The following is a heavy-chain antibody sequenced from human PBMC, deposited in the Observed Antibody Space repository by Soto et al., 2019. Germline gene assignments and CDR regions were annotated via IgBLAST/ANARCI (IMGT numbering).Heavy chain of an antibody. D-gene: IGHD7-27*01. CDR2: IYYSGST. V-gene: IGHV4-30-4*01. Sequence: KTSETLSLTCTVSGGSISSGDYYWSWIRQPPGKGLEWIGYIYYSGSTYYNPSLKSRVTISVDTSKNQFSLKLSSVTAADTAVYYCDRNELTGAYYYGMDVWGQGTTATVYS. CDR3: DRNELTGAYYYGMDV. CDR1: GGSISSGDYY. J-gene: IGHJ6*02.